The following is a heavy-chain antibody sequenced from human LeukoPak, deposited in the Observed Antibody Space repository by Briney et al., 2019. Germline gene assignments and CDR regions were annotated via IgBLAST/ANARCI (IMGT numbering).Heavy chain of an antibody. J-gene: IGHJ6*02. D-gene: IGHD2/OR15-2a*01. CDR3: ASNYFPLDYYYGMDV. CDR1: GGTFSSYA. Sequence: SVKVSCKASGGTFSSYAISWVRQAPGQGLEWMGRIIPILGIANYAQKFQGRVTITVDKSTSTAYMELSSLRSEDTAVYYCASNYFPLDYYYGMDVWGQGTTVTVSS. CDR2: IIPILGIA. V-gene: IGHV1-69*04.